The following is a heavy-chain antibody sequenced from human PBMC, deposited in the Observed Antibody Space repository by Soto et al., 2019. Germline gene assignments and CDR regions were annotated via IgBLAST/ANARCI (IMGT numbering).Heavy chain of an antibody. Sequence: GGSLRLSCAASGFTFSSYAMHWVRQAPGKGLEWVAVISYDGSNKYYADSVKGRFTISRDNSKNTLYLQMNSLRAEDTAVYYCARTAAAADDYWGQGTLVTVSS. D-gene: IGHD6-13*01. V-gene: IGHV3-30-3*01. CDR2: ISYDGSNK. J-gene: IGHJ4*02. CDR1: GFTFSSYA. CDR3: ARTAAAADDY.